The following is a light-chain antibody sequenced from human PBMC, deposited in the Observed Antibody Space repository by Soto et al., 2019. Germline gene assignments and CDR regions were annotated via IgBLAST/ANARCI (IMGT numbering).Light chain of an antibody. V-gene: IGKV1-5*01. CDR3: QQLNAYPLT. Sequence: DIQMTQSPSTLSASVGDRVTITCRASQSISSWLAWYQQKPGKAPKLLIYDASSLESGVPSRFSGSGYGTEFTLTISSLQPDDFATYYCQQLNAYPLTFCKGTRLEIK. CDR1: QSISSW. CDR2: DAS. J-gene: IGKJ5*01.